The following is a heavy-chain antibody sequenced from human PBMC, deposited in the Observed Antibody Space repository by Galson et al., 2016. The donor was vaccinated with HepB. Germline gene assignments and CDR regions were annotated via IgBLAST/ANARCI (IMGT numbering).Heavy chain of an antibody. V-gene: IGHV3-23*01. Sequence: SLRLSCAASGFTFSSYGISWVRQAPGKGLEWVSGISGSGATTYYADSVKGRFTISRDNSRNTLDLQVNSLRAEDTAVYYCAKHEGYCSSARCIAQALDIWGQGTMVTVAS. CDR2: ISGSGATT. CDR1: GFTFSSYG. CDR3: AKHEGYCSSARCIAQALDI. D-gene: IGHD2-2*01. J-gene: IGHJ3*02.